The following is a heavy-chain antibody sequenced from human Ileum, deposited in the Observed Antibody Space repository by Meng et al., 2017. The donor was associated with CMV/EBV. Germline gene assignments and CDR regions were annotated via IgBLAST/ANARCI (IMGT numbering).Heavy chain of an antibody. CDR1: GFTFSSYA. D-gene: IGHD2-2*01. V-gene: IGHV3-23*01. J-gene: IGHJ5*02. Sequence: GGSLRLSCAASGFTFSSYAMSWVRQAPGKGLEWVSAISGSGGSTYYADSVKGRFTISRDNSKNTLYLQMNSLRAEDTAVYYCAKEVVVVPAAPNNWFDPWGQGTLVTVSS. CDR3: AKEVVVVPAAPNNWFDP. CDR2: ISGSGGST.